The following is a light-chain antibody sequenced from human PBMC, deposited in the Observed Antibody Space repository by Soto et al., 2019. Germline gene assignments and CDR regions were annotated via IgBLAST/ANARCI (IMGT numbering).Light chain of an antibody. Sequence: EIVLTQSPGTLSLSPGERATLFCRASQSVSSSYLAWYQQKPGQAPRLLIFGASSRATGIPDRFSGSGSGTDFTLTISRLEPEDFAVYYCQQYSRWPRTFGQGTKVDIK. CDR3: QQYSRWPRT. J-gene: IGKJ1*01. CDR1: QSVSSSY. V-gene: IGKV3-20*01. CDR2: GAS.